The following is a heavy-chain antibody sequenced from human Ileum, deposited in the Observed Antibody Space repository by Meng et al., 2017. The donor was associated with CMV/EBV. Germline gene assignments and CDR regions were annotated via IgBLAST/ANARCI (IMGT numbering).Heavy chain of an antibody. Sequence: GESLKISCAASGFTFSSYAMHWVRQAPGKGLEWVAVISYDGSNKYYADAVKGRFTISRDNSKYTLYLQMNSLRAEDTAVYYCARERAGTFTYFDYWGQGTLVTVSS. CDR3: ARERAGTFTYFDY. D-gene: IGHD3-16*01. CDR2: ISYDGSNK. J-gene: IGHJ4*02. V-gene: IGHV3-30-3*01. CDR1: GFTFSSYA.